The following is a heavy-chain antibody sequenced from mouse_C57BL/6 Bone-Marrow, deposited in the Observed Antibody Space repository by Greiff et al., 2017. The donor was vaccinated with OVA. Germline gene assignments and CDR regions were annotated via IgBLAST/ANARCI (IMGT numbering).Heavy chain of an antibody. CDR3: AVLWLRHAMDY. CDR1: GYTFTSYW. J-gene: IGHJ4*01. V-gene: IGHV1-55*01. CDR2: IYPGSGST. D-gene: IGHD2-2*01. Sequence: QVQLQQPGAELVKPGASVKMSCKASGYTFTSYWITWVKQRPGQGLEWIGDIYPGSGSTNYNEKFKSKATLTVDTSSSPAYMQLSSLTSEASAIYYCAVLWLRHAMDYWGQGTSVTVSS.